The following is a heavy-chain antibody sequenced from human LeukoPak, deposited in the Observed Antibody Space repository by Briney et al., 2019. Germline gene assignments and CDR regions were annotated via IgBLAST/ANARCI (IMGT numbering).Heavy chain of an antibody. CDR2: IYYSGST. CDR1: GGSISSGGYY. CDR3: ARVGRGYRILDAFDI. D-gene: IGHD5-18*01. J-gene: IGHJ3*02. V-gene: IGHV4-61*08. Sequence: PSETLSLTCTVSGGSISSGGYYWSWIRQPPGKGLEWIGYIYYSGSTNYNPSLKSRVTISVDTSKNQFSLKLSSVTAADTAVYYCARVGRGYRILDAFDIWGQGTMVTVSS.